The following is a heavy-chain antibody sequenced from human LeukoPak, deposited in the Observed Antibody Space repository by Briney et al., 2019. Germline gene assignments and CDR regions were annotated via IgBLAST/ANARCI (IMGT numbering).Heavy chain of an antibody. Sequence: SETLSLTCTVSGGSIRSYYWSWIRQPPGKGLEWIGYIYYSGSTNYNPSLKSRVTISVDTSKNQFSLKLSSVTAADTAVYYCARAPISGGQLGAFDIWGQGTMVTVSS. CDR2: IYYSGST. J-gene: IGHJ3*02. V-gene: IGHV4-59*01. CDR1: GGSIRSYY. D-gene: IGHD3-16*01. CDR3: ARAPISGGQLGAFDI.